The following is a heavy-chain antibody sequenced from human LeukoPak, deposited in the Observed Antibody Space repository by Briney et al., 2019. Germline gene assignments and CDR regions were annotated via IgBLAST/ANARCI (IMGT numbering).Heavy chain of an antibody. CDR3: AREGYCSSTSCYANWFDP. V-gene: IGHV1-69*04. D-gene: IGHD2-2*01. Sequence: SVKVFCKASGGTFSSYAISWVRQAPGQGLEWMGRIIPILGIANYAQKFLGRVTITADKSTSTAYMELSSLRSEDTAVYYCAREGYCSSTSCYANWFDPWGQGTLVTVSS. J-gene: IGHJ5*02. CDR1: GGTFSSYA. CDR2: IIPILGIA.